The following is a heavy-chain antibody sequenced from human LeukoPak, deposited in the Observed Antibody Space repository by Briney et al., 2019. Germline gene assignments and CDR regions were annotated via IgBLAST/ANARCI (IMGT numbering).Heavy chain of an antibody. CDR2: FDPEDGET. CDR3: AIGPRVDTRFLEWSAFDI. D-gene: IGHD3-3*01. J-gene: IGHJ3*02. CDR1: GYTLTELS. V-gene: IGHV1-24*01. Sequence: ASVKVSCKVSGYTLTELSMHWVRQAPGKGLEWMGGFDPEDGETIYAQKFQGRVTMTEDTSTDTAYMELSSPRSEDTAVYYCAIGPRVDTRFLEWSAFDIWGQGTMVTVSS.